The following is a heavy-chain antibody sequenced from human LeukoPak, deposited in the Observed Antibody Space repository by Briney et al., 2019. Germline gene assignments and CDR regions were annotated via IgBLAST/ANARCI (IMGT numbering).Heavy chain of an antibody. Sequence: PGGSLRLSCAASGFTFSSYAMTWVRQAPGKGLEWVSTIGGSGYSTYYADSVKGRFTISRDNSKNTLYLQMNSLRGEVTAVYYCAKGGSGSYYIYYFDYWGQGTLVTVSS. V-gene: IGHV3-23*01. CDR3: AKGGSGSYYIYYFDY. D-gene: IGHD3-10*01. CDR2: IGGSGYST. J-gene: IGHJ4*02. CDR1: GFTFSSYA.